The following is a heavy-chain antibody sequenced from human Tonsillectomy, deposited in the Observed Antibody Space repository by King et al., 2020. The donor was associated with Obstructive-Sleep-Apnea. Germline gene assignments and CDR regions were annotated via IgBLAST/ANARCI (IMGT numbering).Heavy chain of an antibody. CDR3: ARREYYYGPHPFDY. J-gene: IGHJ4*02. CDR1: GFTFSSYW. D-gene: IGHD3-10*01. V-gene: IGHV3-7*03. Sequence: VQLVESGGGLVQPGGSLRLSCAGSGFTFSSYWMSWVRQAPGKGLEWVANINQDGSENYYVDSVKGRFTISRDNAKNSLYLQMNSLRAEDTAVYYCARREYYYGPHPFDYWGQGTLVTVSS. CDR2: INQDGSEN.